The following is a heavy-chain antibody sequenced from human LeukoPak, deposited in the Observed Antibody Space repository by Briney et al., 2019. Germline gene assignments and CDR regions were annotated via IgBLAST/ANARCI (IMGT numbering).Heavy chain of an antibody. D-gene: IGHD3-10*01. CDR3: ARDLRGVHYYYYMDV. CDR1: GRSFSGYY. V-gene: IGHV4-34*01. CDR2: INHSGST. J-gene: IGHJ6*03. Sequence: SETLSLTCAVYGRSFSGYYWSWIRQPPGKGLEWIGEINHSGSTNYNPSLKSRVTISVDTSKNQFSLKLSSVTAADTAVYYCARDLRGVHYYYYMDVWGKGTTVTVSS.